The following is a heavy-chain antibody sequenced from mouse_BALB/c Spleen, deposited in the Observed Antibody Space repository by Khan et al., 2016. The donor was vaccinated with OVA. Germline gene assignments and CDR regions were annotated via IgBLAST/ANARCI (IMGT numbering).Heavy chain of an antibody. Sequence: QVQLKESGPGLVAPSQSLSITCTVSGFSLTSYGVHWVRQPPGKGLEWLVVIWSDGKTTYNSTLKSRLSISKDNSKSQVFLKMNSLQTDDTAMCYCARKTLLITTVMDYWGQGTSVTVSS. CDR3: ARKTLLITTVMDY. V-gene: IGHV2-6*02. CDR1: GFSLTSYG. CDR2: IWSDGKT. J-gene: IGHJ4*01. D-gene: IGHD2-4*01.